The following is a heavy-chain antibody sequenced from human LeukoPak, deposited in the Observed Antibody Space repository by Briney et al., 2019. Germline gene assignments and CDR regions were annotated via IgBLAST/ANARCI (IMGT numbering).Heavy chain of an antibody. CDR3: AKETSTDYFDY. J-gene: IGHJ4*02. CDR1: GFTFSSYA. D-gene: IGHD1/OR15-1a*01. CDR2: ISYDGSNK. Sequence: GGSLRLSCAASGFTFSSYAMHWVRQAPGKGLEWVAVISYDGSNKYYADSVKGRFTISRDNSKNTLYLQMNSLRAEDTAVYYCAKETSTDYFDYWGQGTPVTVSS. V-gene: IGHV3-30-3*01.